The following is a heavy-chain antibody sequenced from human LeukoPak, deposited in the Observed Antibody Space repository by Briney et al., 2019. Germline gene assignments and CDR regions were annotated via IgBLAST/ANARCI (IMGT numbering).Heavy chain of an antibody. V-gene: IGHV4-30-4*01. J-gene: IGHJ4*02. CDR2: IYYSGST. CDR1: GGSISSGDYY. D-gene: IGHD3-22*01. CDR3: ASGPGESYYYDSSGVFSGYFDY. Sequence: SETLSLTCTVSGGSISSGDYYWSWIRQPPGKGLEWIGYIYYSGSTYYNPSLKSRVTTSVDTSRNQFSLKLSSVTAADTAVYYCASGPGESYYYDSSGVFSGYFDYWGQGTLVTVSS.